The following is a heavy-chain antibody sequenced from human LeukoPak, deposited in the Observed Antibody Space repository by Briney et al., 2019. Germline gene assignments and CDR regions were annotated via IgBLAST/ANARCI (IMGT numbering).Heavy chain of an antibody. CDR2: ITYSSGYT. D-gene: IGHD3-10*01. CDR3: AKDPSYLGGSGSNNYFDC. V-gene: IGHV3-23*01. Sequence: GGSLRLSCAASGFTFSSYDMSWVRQAPGKGLEWVSGITYSSGYTYYADSVKGRFTISRDNSRNTLYLQMKSLRAEDTAVYYCAKDPSYLGGSGSNNYFDCWGQGTLVTVSS. CDR1: GFTFSSYD. J-gene: IGHJ4*02.